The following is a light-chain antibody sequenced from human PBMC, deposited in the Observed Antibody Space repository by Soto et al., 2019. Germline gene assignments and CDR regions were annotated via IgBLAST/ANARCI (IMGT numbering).Light chain of an antibody. Sequence: QSVLTQPASVSGFPGQSITISCTGTSSDVGSYNLVSWYQQHPGKAPKLIIYEVNKRPSGISGRFSGSKSGNTASLTISGLQAEDEADYYCHSYAGSRTHYVFGTGTKVTVL. J-gene: IGLJ1*01. CDR1: SSDVGSYNL. CDR2: EVN. V-gene: IGLV2-23*02. CDR3: HSYAGSRTHYV.